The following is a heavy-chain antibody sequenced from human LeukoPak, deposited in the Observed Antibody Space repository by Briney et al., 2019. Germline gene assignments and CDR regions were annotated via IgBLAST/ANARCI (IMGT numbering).Heavy chain of an antibody. J-gene: IGHJ5*02. CDR2: INHSGST. CDR1: GGSLTGYY. D-gene: IGHD3-10*01. CDR3: ARALPYITIIRGWDRNWFDP. Sequence: SETLSLTCAVSGGSLTGYYWSWIRQPPGKGLEWIGEINHSGSTDCNPSLKSRVTISVSTSKNQFSLRLSSVTAADTAVYYCARALPYITIIRGWDRNWFDPWGQGTLVTVSS. V-gene: IGHV4-34*01.